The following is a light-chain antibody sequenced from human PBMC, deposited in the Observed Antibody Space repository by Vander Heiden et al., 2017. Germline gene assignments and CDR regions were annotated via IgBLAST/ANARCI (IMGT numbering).Light chain of an antibody. CDR3: QQDNNWPPWT. CDR1: QSVSSN. J-gene: IGKJ1*01. CDR2: GAS. Sequence: EIVMTQSPATLSVSPGERATLSCRANQSVSSNLAWYQQKVGQAPRLLIHGASTRATGIPARFSGSGYGTEFTLTITSRQSEDFAVYYCQQDNNWPPWTFGQGTKVEIK. V-gene: IGKV3-15*01.